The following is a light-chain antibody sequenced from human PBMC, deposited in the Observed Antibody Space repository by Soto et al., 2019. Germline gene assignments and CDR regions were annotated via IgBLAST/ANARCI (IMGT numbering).Light chain of an antibody. Sequence: DIQMTQFPSSLSASVGDRVTITCRASTGIRNDLAWYNQKPGKAPKRLIYAASSLQSGVPSRFSGSGSGTEVALAISSLQREDFVTFDCLQHSYYPLTCGQGTKVEIK. CDR1: TGIRND. CDR2: AAS. V-gene: IGKV1-17*01. J-gene: IGKJ1*01. CDR3: LQHSYYPLT.